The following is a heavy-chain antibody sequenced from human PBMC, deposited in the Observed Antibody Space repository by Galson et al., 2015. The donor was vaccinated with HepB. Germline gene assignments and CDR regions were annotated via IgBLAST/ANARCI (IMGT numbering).Heavy chain of an antibody. CDR2: YRNKPKGYST. D-gene: IGHD4-23*01. CDR3: ARSEVTTVVTDFDS. CDR1: GFSFSDHY. J-gene: IGHJ4*02. V-gene: IGHV3-72*01. Sequence: SLRLSCAVSGFSFSDHYIDWVRQAPGEGLEWVGRYRNKPKGYSTAYAASVKGRFTVSRDDSKNSVFLQMNSLRSEDTAVYYCARSEVTTVVTDFDSWGQGTLVTVSS.